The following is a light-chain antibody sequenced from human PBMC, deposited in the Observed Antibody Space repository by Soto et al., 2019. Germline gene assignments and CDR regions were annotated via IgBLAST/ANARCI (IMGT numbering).Light chain of an antibody. V-gene: IGKV1-5*01. CDR3: QQYASYPHT. J-gene: IGKJ2*01. CDR2: DPS. Sequence: DIQMTQSPSTLSPSVGDRVTISCRASQSIQTWLAWYQQKPGKAPNLLSFDPSDLASGDSSRFSGSGSGAEFPLTISSLQADDFATYYCQQYASYPHTFGRGTRLEI. CDR1: QSIQTW.